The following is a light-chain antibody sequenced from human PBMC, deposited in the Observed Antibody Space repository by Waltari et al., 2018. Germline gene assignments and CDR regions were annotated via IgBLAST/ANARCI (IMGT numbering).Light chain of an antibody. CDR2: GAS. Sequence: ESVLTQSPGTLSLSPGERATLSYRASQSVSSNYLAWYQQRPGQAPRLLFFGASSRATGVPDRFSGSVSGTDFTLTISRLEPEDFAVYFCQQYGGSPTYTFGQGTKLEIK. V-gene: IGKV3-20*01. J-gene: IGKJ2*01. CDR3: QQYGGSPTYT. CDR1: QSVSSNY.